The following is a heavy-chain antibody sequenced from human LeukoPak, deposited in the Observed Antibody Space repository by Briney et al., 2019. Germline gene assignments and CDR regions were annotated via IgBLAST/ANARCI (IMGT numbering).Heavy chain of an antibody. V-gene: IGHV1-18*01. CDR2: ISAYNGNT. J-gene: IGHJ4*02. D-gene: IGHD2-2*02. CDR3: ARDFGTIVVVPAAIPTDFDY. Sequence: ASVKVSCKASGYTFISYDINWVRQATGQGLEWMGWISAYNGNTNYAQKLQGRVTMTTDTSTSTAYMELRSLRSDDTAVYYCARDFGTIVVVPAAIPTDFDYWGQGTLVTVSS. CDR1: GYTFISYD.